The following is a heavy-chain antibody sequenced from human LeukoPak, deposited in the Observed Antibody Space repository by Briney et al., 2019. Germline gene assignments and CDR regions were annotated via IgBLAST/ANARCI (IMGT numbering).Heavy chain of an antibody. Sequence: GGSLRLSCAASGFTFTRYWTHWVRQAPGKGLVWVSRVNPDGSSTTYGDSVKGRFTSSRDNAKNTLYLQMNSLRVEDTAVYYCARGGSYGDYWGQGILVTVSS. J-gene: IGHJ4*02. CDR1: GFTFTRYW. CDR3: ARGGSYGDY. D-gene: IGHD3-16*01. CDR2: VNPDGSST. V-gene: IGHV3-74*01.